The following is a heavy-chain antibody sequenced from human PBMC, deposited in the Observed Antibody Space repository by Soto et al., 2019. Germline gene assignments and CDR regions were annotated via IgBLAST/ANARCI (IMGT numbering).Heavy chain of an antibody. J-gene: IGHJ4*01. CDR2: VADSGKS. CDR3: ARDQRNAYIEKFGD. Sequence: SETLSLTCTISGGSPSYYYWSWVRQPPGKGLEWIGNVADSGKSSYSPSLRSRLTISVDTSNTRLSLTLSSVTAADTAVYSCARDQRNAYIEKFGDWRHGTLVTVSS. V-gene: IGHV4-59*12. D-gene: IGHD2-2*01. CDR1: GGSPSYYY.